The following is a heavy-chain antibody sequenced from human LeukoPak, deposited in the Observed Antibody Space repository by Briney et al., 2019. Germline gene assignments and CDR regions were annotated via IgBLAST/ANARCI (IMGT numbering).Heavy chain of an antibody. D-gene: IGHD3-3*01. J-gene: IGHJ3*02. CDR2: IYHSGST. CDR3: ARLRDFWSGLPDDAFDI. Sequence: PSETLSLTCAVSGYSISSGYYWGWIRQPPGKGLEWIGSIYHSGSTYYNPSLKSRVTISVDTSKNQFSLKLSSVTAADTAVYYCARLRDFWSGLPDDAFDIWGQGTMVTVSS. CDR1: GYSISSGYY. V-gene: IGHV4-38-2*01.